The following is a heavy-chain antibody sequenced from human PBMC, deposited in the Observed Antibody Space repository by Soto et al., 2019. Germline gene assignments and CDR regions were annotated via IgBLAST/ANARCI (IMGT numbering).Heavy chain of an antibody. Sequence: GPEVKKPGASVKVSCKTSGYTFTSYGISWVRQAPGQGLEWMGWITTDKGKTTYAQKFQGRVTMTTDTSTSTAYMELRSLRSDDTAVYYCATRSPALDYWGQGTLVAVSS. CDR1: GYTFTSYG. J-gene: IGHJ4*02. D-gene: IGHD3-3*02. CDR3: ATRSPALDY. V-gene: IGHV1-18*01. CDR2: ITTDKGKT.